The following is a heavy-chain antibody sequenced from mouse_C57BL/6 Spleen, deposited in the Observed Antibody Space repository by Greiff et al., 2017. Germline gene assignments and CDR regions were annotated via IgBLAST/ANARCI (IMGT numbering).Heavy chain of an antibody. V-gene: IGHV1-15*01. CDR2: IDPETGGT. Sequence: LVESGAELVRPGASVTLSCKASGYTFTDYEMHWVKQTPVHGLEWIGAIDPETGGTAYNQKFKGKAILTADKSSSTAYMELSSLTSEDSAVYYCTRGSYAYFDYWGQGTTLTVSS. D-gene: IGHD1-1*01. J-gene: IGHJ2*01. CDR3: TRGSYAYFDY. CDR1: GYTFTDYE.